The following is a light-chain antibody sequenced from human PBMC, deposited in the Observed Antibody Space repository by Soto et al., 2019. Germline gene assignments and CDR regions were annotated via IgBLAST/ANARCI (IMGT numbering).Light chain of an antibody. CDR3: QQYNNWPPYT. V-gene: IGKV3-15*01. J-gene: IGKJ2*01. CDR1: QSVSSN. CDR2: GAS. Sequence: EIVMTQSPATLSVSPGERATLSCRASQSVSSNFAWYQQKPGQAPRLLIYGASTRATGIPARFSGSASGTEFTITISSLQSEDVAVYYCQQYNNWPPYTFGQGTKLEIK.